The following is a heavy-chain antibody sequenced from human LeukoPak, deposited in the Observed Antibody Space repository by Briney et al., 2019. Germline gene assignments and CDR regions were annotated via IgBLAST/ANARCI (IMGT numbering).Heavy chain of an antibody. D-gene: IGHD6-13*01. CDR1: GFTFSSFG. J-gene: IGHJ4*02. Sequence: PGRSLRLSCAASGFTFSSFGMHWVRQAPGKGLEWGAIKKYYADSLRGRFTISRDNSKNTLYLQMNSLRAEDTAVYYCARGEQLENWGQGTLVTVSS. CDR3: ARGEQLEN. CDR2: KK. V-gene: IGHV3-33*01.